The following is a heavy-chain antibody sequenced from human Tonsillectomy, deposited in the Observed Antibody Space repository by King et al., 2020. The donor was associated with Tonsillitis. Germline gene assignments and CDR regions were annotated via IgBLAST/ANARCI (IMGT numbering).Heavy chain of an antibody. D-gene: IGHD1-1*01. CDR2: ISPNGGST. V-gene: IGHV1-46*01. CDR3: ARGADVHVSFEY. CDR1: GYTFSSFY. Sequence: QLVQSGAEVKKPGASVKVSCKASGYTFSSFYMHWVRQAPGQGLEWMGIISPNGGSTSYAQKFQGRVTMAIDTSTTTVYMELNSLRSEDTALYYCARGADVHVSFEYWGQGALVSVSS. J-gene: IGHJ4*02.